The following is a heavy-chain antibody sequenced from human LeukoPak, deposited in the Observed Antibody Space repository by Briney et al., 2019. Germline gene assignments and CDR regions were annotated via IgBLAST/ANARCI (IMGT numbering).Heavy chain of an antibody. CDR2: INPNSGGT. D-gene: IGHD2-2*01. CDR1: GYTFTGYY. CDR3: ARGLKIVVPAAMGRDYYYYYMDV. Sequence: ASVKVSCKASGYTFTGYYMHWVRQAPGQGLEWMGWINPNSGGTNYAQKFQGRVTMTRGTSISTAYMELSRLRSDDTAVYYCARGLKIVVPAAMGRDYYYYYMDVWGKGTTVTVSS. V-gene: IGHV1-2*02. J-gene: IGHJ6*03.